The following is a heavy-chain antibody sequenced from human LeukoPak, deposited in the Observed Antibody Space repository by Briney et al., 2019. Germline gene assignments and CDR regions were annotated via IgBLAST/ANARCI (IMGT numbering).Heavy chain of an antibody. CDR3: ARATAMVTSLSGRGSAGY. J-gene: IGHJ4*02. CDR2: INTNTGNP. D-gene: IGHD5-18*01. CDR1: GYTFTSYA. Sequence: GASVKVSCKASGYTFTSYAMNWVRQAPGQGLEWMGWINTNTGNPTYAQGFTGRFVFSLDTSVSTAYLQISSLKAEDTAVYYCARATAMVTSLSGRGSAGYWGQGTLVTVSS. V-gene: IGHV7-4-1*02.